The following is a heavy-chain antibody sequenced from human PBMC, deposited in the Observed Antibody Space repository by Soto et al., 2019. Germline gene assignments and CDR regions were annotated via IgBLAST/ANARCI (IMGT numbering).Heavy chain of an antibody. Sequence: GGSLRLSCAASGLTFSSYAMSWVRQAPGEGLEWVSAISGSGGSTYYADSVKGRFTISRDNSKNTLYLQMNSLRAEDTAVYYCAKGPVTMVRGVIIPIDYWGQGTLVTVSS. CDR3: AKGPVTMVRGVIIPIDY. V-gene: IGHV3-23*01. CDR1: GLTFSSYA. CDR2: ISGSGGST. D-gene: IGHD3-10*01. J-gene: IGHJ4*02.